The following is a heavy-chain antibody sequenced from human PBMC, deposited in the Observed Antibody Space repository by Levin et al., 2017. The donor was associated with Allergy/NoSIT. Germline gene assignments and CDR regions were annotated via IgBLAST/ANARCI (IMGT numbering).Heavy chain of an antibody. Sequence: GGSLRLSCAASGFTFSSYAMHWVRQAPGKGLEWVAVISYDGSNKYYADSVKGRFTISRDNSKNTLYLQMNSLRAEDTAVYYCARGKIAYSSSWYGADAFDIWGQGTLVTVSS. CDR2: ISYDGSNK. J-gene: IGHJ3*02. CDR1: GFTFSSYA. CDR3: ARGKIAYSSSWYGADAFDI. D-gene: IGHD6-13*01. V-gene: IGHV3-30-3*01.